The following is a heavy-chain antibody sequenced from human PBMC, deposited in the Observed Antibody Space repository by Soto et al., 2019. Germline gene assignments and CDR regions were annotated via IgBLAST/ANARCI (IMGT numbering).Heavy chain of an antibody. CDR2: ISGSGGSP. CDR1: GFIFSSYT. CDR3: AKARCSSATCYVPDY. D-gene: IGHD2-2*01. Sequence: EVQLFQSGGGLVQPGESLRLSCAASGFIFSSYTMSWVRQAPGKGLEWVSVISGSGGSPYHADSVQGRFTISRDNPKNTLYLQMHSLRAEDTAIYYCAKARCSSATCYVPDYWGQGTLVTVSS. J-gene: IGHJ4*02. V-gene: IGHV3-23*01.